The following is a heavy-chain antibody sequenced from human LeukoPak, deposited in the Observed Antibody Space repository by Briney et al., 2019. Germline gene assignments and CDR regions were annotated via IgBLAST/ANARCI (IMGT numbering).Heavy chain of an antibody. J-gene: IGHJ3*02. D-gene: IGHD3-22*01. CDR3: AKDLPYHYDSSGSGDAFDI. Sequence: HAGGSLRLSCGASGFTFSSHAMNWVRQAPGKGLDWVSSISGSGSSTYYAESVKGRVTISRDNSQNTLYLQMNSLRAEDTAIYYCAKDLPYHYDSSGSGDAFDIWGRGTMVTVS. CDR2: ISGSGSST. V-gene: IGHV3-23*01. CDR1: GFTFSSHA.